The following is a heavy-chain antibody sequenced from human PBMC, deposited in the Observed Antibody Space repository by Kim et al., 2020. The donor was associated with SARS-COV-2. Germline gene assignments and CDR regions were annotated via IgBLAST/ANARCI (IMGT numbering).Heavy chain of an antibody. CDR1: GFTFSDYY. Sequence: GGSLRLSCAASGFTFSDYYMSWIRQAPGKGLEWVSYISSSSSYTNYADSVKGRFTISRDNAKNSLYLQMNSLRAEDTAVYYCASQDTAMVTDYWGQGTLVTVSS. J-gene: IGHJ4*02. V-gene: IGHV3-11*03. CDR2: ISSSSSYT. D-gene: IGHD5-18*01. CDR3: ASQDTAMVTDY.